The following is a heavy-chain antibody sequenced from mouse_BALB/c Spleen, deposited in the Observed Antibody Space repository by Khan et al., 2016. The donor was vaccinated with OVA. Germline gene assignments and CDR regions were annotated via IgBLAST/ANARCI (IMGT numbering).Heavy chain of an antibody. J-gene: IGHJ2*01. V-gene: IGHV1-5*01. D-gene: IGHD2-4*01. CDR1: GYSFTNYW. CDR3: TRSYDSYYFDY. CDR2: IYPGISDT. Sequence: VQLQQSGTVLARPGASVKMSCKASGYSFTNYWMHWVQQRPGQGLEWIGAIYPGISDTRYNQKFKGKAKLTAVTSASTAYMELSSLTNEDSVVYYCTRSYDSYYFDYWGQGTTLTVSS.